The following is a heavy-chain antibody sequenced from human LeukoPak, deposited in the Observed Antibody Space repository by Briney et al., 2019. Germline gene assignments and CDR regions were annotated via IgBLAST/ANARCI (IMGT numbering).Heavy chain of an antibody. CDR3: AKDRLDP. CDR2: FCGSCDNI. J-gene: IGHJ5*02. V-gene: IGHV3-23*01. Sequence: GGPLSLFCGPSGFLFPPYPKLWPPDAPGEGGEWVSAFCGSCDNILRAHPVKGRHPISRDNYENTLYLQMNSLRVADTAVYYCAKDRLDPWGQGTLVTVSS. CDR1: GFLFPPYP.